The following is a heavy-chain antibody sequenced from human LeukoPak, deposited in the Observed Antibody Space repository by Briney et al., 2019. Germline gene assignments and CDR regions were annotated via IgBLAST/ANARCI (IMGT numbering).Heavy chain of an antibody. CDR3: VRDRRGDYGVDY. CDR1: GDSISSYS. V-gene: IGHV4-4*07. CDR2: CCPSGNP. J-gene: IGHJ4*02. Sequence: SETLSLTCIVSGDSISSYSWSWIRQPAGKGLEWIGRCCPSGNPNYNPSLQSRVTMSVDTSKSQFSLKMTSVTAADTAVYHCVRDRRGDYGVDYWGQGTLVTVSS. D-gene: IGHD4-17*01.